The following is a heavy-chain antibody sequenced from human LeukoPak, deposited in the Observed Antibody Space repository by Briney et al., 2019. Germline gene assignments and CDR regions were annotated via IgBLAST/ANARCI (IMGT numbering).Heavy chain of an antibody. CDR3: ARVAGDNSLDY. CDR2: ISDSGST. Sequence: SETLSLTCTVSGGSISSYYWSWIRQSAGKGLEWIGYISDSGSTNYNPSLKSRVTISVDTSKNLFSLKLISVTAADTAVYYCARVAGDNSLDYWGQGTLVTVSS. CDR1: GGSISSYY. J-gene: IGHJ4*02. D-gene: IGHD3-16*01. V-gene: IGHV4-59*01.